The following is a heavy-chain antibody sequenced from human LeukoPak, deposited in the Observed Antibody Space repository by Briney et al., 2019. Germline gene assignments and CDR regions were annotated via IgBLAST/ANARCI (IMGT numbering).Heavy chain of an antibody. V-gene: IGHV1-46*01. J-gene: IGHJ4*02. CDR3: ARYVGPLAAPDY. CDR1: GYTFTSYY. D-gene: IGHD6-25*01. Sequence: ASVKVSCKASGYTFTSYYMHWVRQAPGQGLEWMGIINPSGGSTSYAQKFQGRVTMTRDTSTNTVYMELSSLRSEDTAVYYCARYVGPLAAPDYWGQGTLVTVSS. CDR2: INPSGGST.